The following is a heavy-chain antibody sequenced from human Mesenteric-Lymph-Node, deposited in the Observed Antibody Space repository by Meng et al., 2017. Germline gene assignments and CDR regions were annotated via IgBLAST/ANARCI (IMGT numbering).Heavy chain of an antibody. CDR2: INPNSGGT. D-gene: IGHD3-22*01. Sequence: ASVKVSCKASGYTFTGYYMHWVRQAPGQGLEWMGRINPNSGGTNYAQKFQGRVTMTRDTSIRTAYMELSRLRSDDTAVYYCARVQYYDSSGYRQLDYWGQGTLVTVSS. CDR1: GYTFTGYY. J-gene: IGHJ4*02. V-gene: IGHV1-2*06. CDR3: ARVQYYDSSGYRQLDY.